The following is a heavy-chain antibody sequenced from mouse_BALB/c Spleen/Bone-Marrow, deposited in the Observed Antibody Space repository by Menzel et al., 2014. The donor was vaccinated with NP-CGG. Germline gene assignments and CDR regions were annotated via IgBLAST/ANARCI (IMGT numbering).Heavy chain of an antibody. CDR2: LWSGGST. Sequence: VKVVESGPGLVQPSQSLSITCTVSGFSLTSYGVHWVRQPPGKGLEWLGVLWSGGSTYYNSAFISRLSISKDNSKSQVFFKMNRLQADDTAMYYCARNAYYYAMDYWGQGTSVTVSS. CDR1: GFSLTSYG. CDR3: ARNAYYYAMDY. V-gene: IGHV2-4*02. J-gene: IGHJ4*01.